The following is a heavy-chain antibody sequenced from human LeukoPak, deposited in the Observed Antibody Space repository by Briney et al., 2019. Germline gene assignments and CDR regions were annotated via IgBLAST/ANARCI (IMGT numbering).Heavy chain of an antibody. J-gene: IGHJ4*02. V-gene: IGHV3-23*01. D-gene: IGHD4-11*01. CDR1: GFTFSNAW. Sequence: GGSLRLSCAASGFTFSNAWMSWVRQAPGRGLEWLSSISGSGGNTYYADSVKGRFTISRDNSKNTLYLQMNSLRAEDTAIYYCANPPTVTSLHYWGQGTLVTVSS. CDR2: ISGSGGNT. CDR3: ANPPTVTSLHY.